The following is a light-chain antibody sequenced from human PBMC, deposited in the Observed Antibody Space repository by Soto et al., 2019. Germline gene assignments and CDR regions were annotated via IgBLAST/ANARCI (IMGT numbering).Light chain of an antibody. CDR2: TVS. CDR3: SSYASSSTLV. Sequence: QSALTQPASVSGSPGQSITISCPGTSSDVGGYSYVSWYQHHPGKAPKLLIYTVSNRPSGVSNRFSGSKSGNTASLTISGLQAEYEADYYCSSYASSSTLVFGTGTKLTVL. CDR1: SSDVGGYSY. J-gene: IGLJ1*01. V-gene: IGLV2-14*01.